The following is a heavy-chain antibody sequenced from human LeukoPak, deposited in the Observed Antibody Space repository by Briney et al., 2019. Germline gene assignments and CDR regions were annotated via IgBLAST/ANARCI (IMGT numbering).Heavy chain of an antibody. Sequence: GGSLRLSCAASGFTFSSYSMNWVRQAPGKGLEWVSSISSSGNNKYYAESVKGRFTISRDNAKNSLYLQMNSLRAEDTAVYYCARTCSSTSCSRGINDYWGQGTLVTVSS. CDR1: GFTFSSYS. J-gene: IGHJ4*02. V-gene: IGHV3-21*06. CDR3: ARTCSSTSCSRGINDY. CDR2: ISSSGNNK. D-gene: IGHD2-2*01.